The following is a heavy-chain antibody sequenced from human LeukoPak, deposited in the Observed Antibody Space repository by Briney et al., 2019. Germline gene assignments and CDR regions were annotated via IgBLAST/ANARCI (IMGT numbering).Heavy chain of an antibody. J-gene: IGHJ6*02. V-gene: IGHV3-33*08. D-gene: IGHD6-13*01. CDR3: AGDVAAAGSASPHGMDV. CDR1: GFSFSHYD. CDR2: IWYDGSNK. Sequence: TGGSLRLSCVASGFSFSHYDMNWVRQAPGKGLEWVAVIWYDGSNKNYADSVKGRFTISRDNSKNTMYLQMNSLRAEDTAVYYCAGDVAAAGSASPHGMDVWGQGTTVTVSS.